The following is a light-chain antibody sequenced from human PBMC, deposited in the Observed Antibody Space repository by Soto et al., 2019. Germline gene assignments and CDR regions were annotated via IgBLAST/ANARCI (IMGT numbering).Light chain of an antibody. CDR3: AAWDDSLNGWV. CDR1: SSNIGSNP. CDR2: SNN. Sequence: QPVLTQPPSASGTPGQRVTISCSGSSSNIGSNPVNWYQQLPGTAPKLLIYSNNQRPSGVPDRFSGSKSGTSASLAISGLQSDNEADYYCAAWDDSLNGWVFGGGTKVTVL. V-gene: IGLV1-44*01. J-gene: IGLJ3*02.